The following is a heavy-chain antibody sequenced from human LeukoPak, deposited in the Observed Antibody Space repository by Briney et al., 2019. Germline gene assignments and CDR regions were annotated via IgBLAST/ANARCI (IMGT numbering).Heavy chain of an antibody. CDR1: GFIFDDYT. D-gene: IGHD3-22*01. CDR2: ISWDGGST. Sequence: GSLRLSCAASGFIFDDYTMHWVRQAPGKGLEWVSLISWDGGSTYYADSVKGRFTISRDNSKNSLYLQMNSLRTEDTALYYCARNYYDTKTYYFDYWGQGTLVTVSS. J-gene: IGHJ4*02. CDR3: ARNYYDTKTYYFDY. V-gene: IGHV3-43*01.